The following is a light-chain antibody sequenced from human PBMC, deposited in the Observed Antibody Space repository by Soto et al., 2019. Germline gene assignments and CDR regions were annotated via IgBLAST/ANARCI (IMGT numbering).Light chain of an antibody. Sequence: QAVLAQPPSASGTPGQRVTISCSGSTSNVGSNLASWYQQLPGSAPKLLIYNDYERPSGVPDRFSGSKSGTSASLGISGLRSEDEAYYFCAVWDDSLSGVVFGGGTKVTVL. CDR1: TSNVGSNL. CDR3: AVWDDSLSGVV. CDR2: NDY. V-gene: IGLV1-47*02. J-gene: IGLJ2*01.